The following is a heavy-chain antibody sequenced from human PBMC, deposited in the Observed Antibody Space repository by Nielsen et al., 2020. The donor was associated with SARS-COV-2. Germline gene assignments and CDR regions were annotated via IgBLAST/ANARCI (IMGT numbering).Heavy chain of an antibody. CDR2: ISSSSSTI. J-gene: IGHJ6*02. CDR3: ARDSSGWYALTTYYYYDMDV. Sequence: VRQAPGKGLEWVSYISSSSSTIYYADSVKGRFTISRDNAKNSLYLQMNSLRAEDTAVYYCARDSSGWYALTTYYYYDMDVWGQGTTVTV. D-gene: IGHD6-19*01. V-gene: IGHV3-48*01.